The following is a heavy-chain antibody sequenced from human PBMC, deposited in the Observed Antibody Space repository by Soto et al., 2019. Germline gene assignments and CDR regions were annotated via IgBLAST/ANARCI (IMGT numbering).Heavy chain of an antibody. CDR1: GFTFNTYS. V-gene: IGHV3-21*01. CDR2: ISSSSSYI. CDR3: ARGHDPFSSGYPYYYYYGMDV. J-gene: IGHJ6*02. Sequence: EVPLVESGGGLVKPRGSLRLSCAASGFTFNTYSMNWVRQAPGKGLEWVSSISSSSSYIYYADSVKGRFAISRDNAKNSLYLQMNSLRAEDTAVYYCARGHDPFSSGYPYYYYYGMDVWGQGTTVTVSS. D-gene: IGHD3-22*01.